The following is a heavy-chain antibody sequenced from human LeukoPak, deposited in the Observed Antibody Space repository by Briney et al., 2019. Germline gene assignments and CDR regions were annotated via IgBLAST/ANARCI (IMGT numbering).Heavy chain of an antibody. CDR3: AKDESGYEGTLDY. CDR1: GFTFSSYS. V-gene: IGHV3-21*04. Sequence: PGGSLRLSCAASGFTFSSYSMNWVRQAPGKGLEWVSSISSSSSNIYYADSVKGRFTISRDNAKNSLYLQMNSLRAEDTALYYCAKDESGYEGTLDYWGQGTLVTVSS. CDR2: ISSSSSNI. J-gene: IGHJ4*02. D-gene: IGHD5-12*01.